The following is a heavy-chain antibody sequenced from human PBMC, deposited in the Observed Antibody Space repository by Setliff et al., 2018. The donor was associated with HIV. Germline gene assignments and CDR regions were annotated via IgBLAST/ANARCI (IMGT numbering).Heavy chain of an antibody. D-gene: IGHD1-1*01. V-gene: IGHV4-31*03. Sequence: SETLSLTCNVSGSSFSSGIYYWTWIRQQPGKGLEWIGFISYSGSTYYNPSLKSRLTMSIDTSKSHFSLNLNSVTAADTAVYYCARGTTSITFDYWSQGTLVTVSS. CDR2: ISYSGST. CDR1: GSSFSSGIYY. CDR3: ARGTTSITFDY. J-gene: IGHJ4*02.